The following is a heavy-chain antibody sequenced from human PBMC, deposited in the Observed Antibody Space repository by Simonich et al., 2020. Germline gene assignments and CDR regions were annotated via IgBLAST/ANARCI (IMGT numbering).Heavy chain of an antibody. J-gene: IGHJ3*02. CDR3: AHKLSGWFGERDAFDI. Sequence: QITLKESGPTLVKPTQTLTLTCTFSGFSLSTSGVGVGWIRQPPGKALEWLALIYWDDDKSYSPSLKSRLTITKDTSKNQVVLTMTNMDPVDTATYYCAHKLSGWFGERDAFDIWGQGTMVTVSS. CDR2: IYWDDDK. CDR1: GFSLSTSGVG. D-gene: IGHD3-10*01. V-gene: IGHV2-5*02.